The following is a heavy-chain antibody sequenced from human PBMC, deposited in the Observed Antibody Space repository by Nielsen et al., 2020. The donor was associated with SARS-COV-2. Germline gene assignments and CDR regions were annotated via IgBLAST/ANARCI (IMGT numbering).Heavy chain of an antibody. J-gene: IGHJ3*02. V-gene: IGHV6-1*01. CDR1: GDSVSSDSAA. D-gene: IGHD1-1*01. CDR2: TFYRSKWFN. CDR3: SRSNWNDVRDAFDI. Sequence: SQTLSLPCAISGDSVSSDSAAWNWIRSSPAGGLEWLGRTFYRSKWFNDYAVSVKSRITINPDTSKNPFSLQLNSVTPEDTAVYYCSRSNWNDVRDAFDIWGQGTLVTVSS.